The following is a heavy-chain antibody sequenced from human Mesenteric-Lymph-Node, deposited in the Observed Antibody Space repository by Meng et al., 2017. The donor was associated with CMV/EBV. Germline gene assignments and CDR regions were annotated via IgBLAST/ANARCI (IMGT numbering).Heavy chain of an antibody. CDR2: ISSSGTTI. CDR1: GFTFSSYE. Sequence: GESLKISCAASGFTFSSYEMNWVRQAPGKGLEWVSYISSSGTTIYYADSVKGRFTISRDNAKNSLYLQMNSLRAEDTAVYYCARVGGVYDPRSYGMDVWGQGTTVTVSS. D-gene: IGHD3-3*01. V-gene: IGHV3-48*03. J-gene: IGHJ6*02. CDR3: ARVGGVYDPRSYGMDV.